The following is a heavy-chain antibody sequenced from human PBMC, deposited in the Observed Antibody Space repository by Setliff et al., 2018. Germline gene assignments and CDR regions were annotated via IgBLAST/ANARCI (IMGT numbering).Heavy chain of an antibody. CDR1: GGSISSSSYY. D-gene: IGHD1-26*01. Sequence: SETLSLTCTVYGGSISSSSYYWGWIRQPPGKGLEWIGSIYYRGSTYYNPSLKSRVTISVDTSKNQFSLKLSSVTAADTAVYYCARVLNWFDPWGQGTLVTVSS. V-gene: IGHV4-39*07. CDR2: IYYRGST. J-gene: IGHJ5*02. CDR3: ARVLNWFDP.